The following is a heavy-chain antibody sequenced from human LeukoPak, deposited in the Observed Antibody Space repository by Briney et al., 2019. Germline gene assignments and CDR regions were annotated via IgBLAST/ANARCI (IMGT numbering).Heavy chain of an antibody. CDR1: GYTFTGYY. D-gene: IGHD2-2*01. CDR2: TNPNSGGT. CDR3: ARARRGIVVVPAIDY. V-gene: IGHV1-2*02. Sequence: ASVKVSCKASGYTFTGYYMHWVRQAPGQGLEWMGWTNPNSGGTNYAQKFQGRVTMTRDTSISTAYMELSRLRSDDAAVYYCARARRGIVVVPAIDYWGQGTLVTVSS. J-gene: IGHJ4*02.